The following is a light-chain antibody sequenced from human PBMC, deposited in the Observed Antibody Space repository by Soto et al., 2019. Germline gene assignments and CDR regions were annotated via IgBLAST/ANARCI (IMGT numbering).Light chain of an antibody. Sequence: EMVMTQSPATLSVSPGERVTLSCRASESVHRNLAWYQQKPGQGPSLLIYDASTRATGVPDRFTGSGSGTEFTLIISSLQSEDSGVYHCQHYNNWPPTFGPGTKVEIK. J-gene: IGKJ3*01. CDR1: ESVHRN. V-gene: IGKV3-15*01. CDR3: QHYNNWPPT. CDR2: DAS.